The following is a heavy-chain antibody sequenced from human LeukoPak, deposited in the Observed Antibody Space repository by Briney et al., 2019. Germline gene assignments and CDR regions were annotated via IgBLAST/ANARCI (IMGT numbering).Heavy chain of an antibody. V-gene: IGHV3-64D*09. J-gene: IGHJ4*02. CDR1: GFTFSRYA. CDR3: VKDVSSTYYYFDY. D-gene: IGHD6-13*01. CDR2: ISTNGGVT. Sequence: GGSLTLSCSASGFTFSRYAMHWVRQAPGKGLEYVSAISTNGGVTYYADSVRGRFTISRDNSKDTLYLEMSSLRVDDTAVYYCVKDVSSTYYYFDYWGQGTLVTVSS.